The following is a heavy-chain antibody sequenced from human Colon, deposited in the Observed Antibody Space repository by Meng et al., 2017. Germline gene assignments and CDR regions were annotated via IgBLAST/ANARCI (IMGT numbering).Heavy chain of an antibody. CDR3: GRDQGRELINH. J-gene: IGHJ4*02. D-gene: IGHD1-7*01. V-gene: IGHV4-4*02. CDR2: VYHRGDT. Sequence: AQRQEAGPGLVEPSGTLSLTCTVSGDSISSDIWWSWVRQPPGKGLEWIGEVYHRGDTNYNPSLKSRVDISVDKSKNQFYLSLFSVTAADTAVYYCGRDQGRELINHWGQGTLVTVSS. CDR1: GDSISSDIW.